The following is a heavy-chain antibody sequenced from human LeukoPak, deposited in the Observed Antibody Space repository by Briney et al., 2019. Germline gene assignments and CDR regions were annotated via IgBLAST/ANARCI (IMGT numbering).Heavy chain of an antibody. Sequence: SETLSLTCTVSGGSISSYYWSWIRQPAGKGLEWIGSIYYSGSTYYNPSLKSRVTISVDTSKNQFSLKLSSVTAADTAVYYCARQVEYYYDSSGYYYFDYWGQGTLVTVSS. CDR1: GGSISSYY. V-gene: IGHV4-59*05. D-gene: IGHD3-22*01. CDR2: IYYSGST. CDR3: ARQVEYYYDSSGYYYFDY. J-gene: IGHJ4*02.